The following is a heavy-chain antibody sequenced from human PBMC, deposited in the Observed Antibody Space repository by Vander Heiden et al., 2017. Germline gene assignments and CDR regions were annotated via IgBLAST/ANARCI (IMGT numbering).Heavy chain of an antibody. CDR1: GFTFSSYA. CDR2: ISGSGGST. V-gene: IGHV3-23*01. J-gene: IGHJ6*02. D-gene: IGHD4-17*01. CDR3: ARQYGGLLSGMDV. Sequence: EVQLLESGGGLVQPGGSLRLSWAASGFTFSSYAMSWVRQAPGKGLEWVSAISGSGGSTYYADSVKGRFTISRDNSKNTLYLQMNSLRAEDTAVYYCARQYGGLLSGMDVWGQGTTVTVSS.